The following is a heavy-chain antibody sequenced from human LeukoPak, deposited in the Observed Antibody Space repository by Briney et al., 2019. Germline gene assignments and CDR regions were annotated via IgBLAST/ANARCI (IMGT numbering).Heavy chain of an antibody. D-gene: IGHD3-10*01. J-gene: IGHJ4*02. CDR2: ISGSGGST. CDR1: GFTFSSYA. V-gene: IGHV3-23*01. Sequence: GGSLRLSCAASGFTFSSYAMSWVRQAPGKGLEWVSAISGSGGSTYYADSVKGRFTISRDNSKNTLYLQMNSLRDEDTAVYYCARDSGRGFYFDYWGQGTLVTVSS. CDR3: ARDSGRGFYFDY.